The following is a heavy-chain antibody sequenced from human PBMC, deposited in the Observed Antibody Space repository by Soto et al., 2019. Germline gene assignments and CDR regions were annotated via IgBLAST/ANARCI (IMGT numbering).Heavy chain of an antibody. CDR2: ISGSGGST. J-gene: IGHJ4*02. CDR3: AKVRYGSGSPEILDY. CDR1: GFSFSSYA. Sequence: GGSLTLSCPAPGFSFSSYAMSWVRQAGGKGLEWVSAISGSGGSTYYADSVKGRFTISRDNSKNTLYLQMNSLRAEDTAVYYCAKVRYGSGSPEILDYWGQGTLVTVSS. D-gene: IGHD3-10*01. V-gene: IGHV3-23*01.